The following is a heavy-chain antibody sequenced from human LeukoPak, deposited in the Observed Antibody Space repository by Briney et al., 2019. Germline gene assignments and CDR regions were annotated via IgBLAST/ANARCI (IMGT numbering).Heavy chain of an antibody. CDR1: GFTFSDYY. Sequence: GGSLRLSCAASGFTFSDYYMSWIRQAPGKGLEWILYISNSGSVSYYADSVKGRFTISRDNAKDSLYLEMNSLSADDTALYYCARDGSPKASINYFDTWGQGTPVTVSS. D-gene: IGHD5-24*01. J-gene: IGHJ5*02. CDR3: ARDGSPKASINYFDT. V-gene: IGHV3-11*04. CDR2: ISNSGSVS.